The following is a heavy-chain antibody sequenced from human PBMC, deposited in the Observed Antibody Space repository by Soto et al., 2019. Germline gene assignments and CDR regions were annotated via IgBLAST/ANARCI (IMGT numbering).Heavy chain of an antibody. J-gene: IGHJ4*02. CDR3: ARRWGRSFDY. V-gene: IGHV4-59*08. CDR1: DGSISNYY. D-gene: IGHD2-15*01. CDR2: IYYSGST. Sequence: SETLSLTCTVSDGSISNYYWSWIRQPPGKGLEWIGYIYYSGSTNYNPSLKSRVTISVDTSKNQFSLKLSSVTAADTAVYYCARRWGRSFDYWGQGTLVTVSS.